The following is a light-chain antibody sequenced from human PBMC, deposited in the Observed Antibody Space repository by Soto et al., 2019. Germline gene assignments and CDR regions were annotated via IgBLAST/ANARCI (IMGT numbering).Light chain of an antibody. J-gene: IGLJ1*01. V-gene: IGLV2-14*01. CDR2: EVS. CDR3: CSSSGSYTYV. CDR1: SSDVGAYNY. Sequence: QSVLTQPASVSGSPGQSVAISCTGTSSDVGAYNYISWYQQHPGKAPKLLLSEVSNRPSGVSDRFSGSKSGNTASLTISGLQVEDEGDYYCCSSSGSYTYVFGTGTKVTVL.